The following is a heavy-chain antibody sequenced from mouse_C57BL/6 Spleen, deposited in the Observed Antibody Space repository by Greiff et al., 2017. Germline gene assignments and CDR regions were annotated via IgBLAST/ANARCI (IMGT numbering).Heavy chain of an antibody. V-gene: IGHV1-69*01. CDR1: GYTFTSYW. CDR3: ARAPRGYRAMDY. Sequence: QVQLQQPGAELVMPGASVKLSCKASGYTFTSYWMHWVKQRPGQGLEWIGEIDPSDSYTNYNQKFKGKSTLTVDKSSRTAYMQLSSLTSEDSAVYYCARAPRGYRAMDYWGQGTSVTVSS. D-gene: IGHD3-3*01. CDR2: IDPSDSYT. J-gene: IGHJ4*01.